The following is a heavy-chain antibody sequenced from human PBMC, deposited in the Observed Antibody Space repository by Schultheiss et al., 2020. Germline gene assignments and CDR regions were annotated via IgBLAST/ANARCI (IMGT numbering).Heavy chain of an antibody. CDR2: ISYDGSNK. CDR3: AKAGITRIQGAFDI. D-gene: IGHD3-3*01. Sequence: GGSLRLSCAASGFTFISYGIHWVRQAPGKGLEWVAVISYDGSNKYYADSVKGRFTISRDNSKNTLYLQMNSLRTEDTAVYYCAKAGITRIQGAFDIWGQGTMVTVSS. V-gene: IGHV3-30*18. J-gene: IGHJ3*02. CDR1: GFTFISYG.